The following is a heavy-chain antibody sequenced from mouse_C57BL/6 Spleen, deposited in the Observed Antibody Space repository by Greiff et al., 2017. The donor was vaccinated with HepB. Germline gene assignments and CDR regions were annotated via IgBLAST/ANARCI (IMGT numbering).Heavy chain of an antibody. D-gene: IGHD2-3*01. J-gene: IGHJ2*01. CDR1: GYTFTDYY. CDR2: INPNNGGT. Sequence: VQLQQSGPELVKPGASVKISCKASGYTFTDYYMNWVKQSHGKSLEWIGDINPNNGGTSYNQKFKGKATLTVDKSSSTAYMELRSLTSEDSAVYYCARWLLGYWGQGTTLTVSS. V-gene: IGHV1-26*01. CDR3: ARWLLGY.